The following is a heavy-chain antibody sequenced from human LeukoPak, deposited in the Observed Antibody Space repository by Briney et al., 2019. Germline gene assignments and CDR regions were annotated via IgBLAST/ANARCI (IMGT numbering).Heavy chain of an antibody. D-gene: IGHD6-19*01. CDR1: GFTFSSYA. Sequence: GGSLRLSCAASGFTFSSYAMSWVRQAPGKGLEWVSAISGSGGSTYYADSVKGRFTISRDNSKNTLYLQMNSLRAEDTAVYYCAMSRRPYSSGWSFDYWGQGTLVTVSS. CDR2: ISGSGGST. J-gene: IGHJ4*02. CDR3: AMSRRPYSSGWSFDY. V-gene: IGHV3-23*01.